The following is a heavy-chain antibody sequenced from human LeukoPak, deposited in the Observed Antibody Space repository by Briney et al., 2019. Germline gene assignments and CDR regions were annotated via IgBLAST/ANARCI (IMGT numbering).Heavy chain of an antibody. J-gene: IGHJ4*02. V-gene: IGHV1-2*02. D-gene: IGHD5-24*01. CDR3: AREMAAALDY. Sequence: ASVKVSCKTSGYSFTAFYIHWVRQAPGQGLEWMGWINPNSGGTNYAQKFQGRVTMTRDTSISTAYMELSRLRSDDTAVYYCAREMAAALDYWGQGTLVTVSS. CDR1: GYSFTAFY. CDR2: INPNSGGT.